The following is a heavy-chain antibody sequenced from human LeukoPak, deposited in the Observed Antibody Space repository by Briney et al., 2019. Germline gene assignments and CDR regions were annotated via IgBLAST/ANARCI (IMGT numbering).Heavy chain of an antibody. CDR3: AGLRFSDDYGSGSYYTPPHYFDY. Sequence: SETLSLTCTVSGGSISSSSYYWGWIRQPPGKGLEWIGSIYYSGSTYYNPSLKSRVTISVDTSKNQFSLKLSSVTAADTAVYYCAGLRFSDDYGSGSYYTPPHYFDYWGQGTLVTVSS. V-gene: IGHV4-39*01. J-gene: IGHJ4*02. CDR1: GGSISSSSYY. CDR2: IYYSGST. D-gene: IGHD3-10*01.